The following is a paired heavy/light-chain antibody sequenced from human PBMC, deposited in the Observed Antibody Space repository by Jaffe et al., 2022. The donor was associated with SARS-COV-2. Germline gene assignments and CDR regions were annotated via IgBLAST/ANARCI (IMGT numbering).Light chain of an antibody. CDR3: QTWGTGRWV. J-gene: IGLJ3*02. CDR2: LNSDGSH. CDR1: SGHSSYA. Sequence: QLVLTQSPSASASLGASVKLTCTLSSGHSSYAIAWHQQQPEKGPRYLMKLNSDGSHSKGDGIPDRFSGSSSGAERYLTISSLQSEDEADYYCQTWGTGRWVFGGGTKLTVL. V-gene: IGLV4-69*01.
Heavy chain of an antibody. CDR3: ASCYSNYRGDCYSSDY. D-gene: IGHD2-21*02. V-gene: IGHV1-18*01. Sequence: QVQLVQSGAEVKKPGASVKVSCKASGYTFTSYGISWVRQAPGQGLEWMGWISAYNGNTNYAQKLQGRVTMTTDTSTSTAYMELRSLRSDDTAVYYCASCYSNYRGDCYSSDYWGQGTLVTVSS. CDR1: GYTFTSYG. CDR2: ISAYNGNT. J-gene: IGHJ4*02.